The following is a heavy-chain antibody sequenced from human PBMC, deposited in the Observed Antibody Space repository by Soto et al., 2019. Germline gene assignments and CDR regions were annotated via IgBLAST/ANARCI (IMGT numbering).Heavy chain of an antibody. D-gene: IGHD3-10*01. V-gene: IGHV4-34*01. Sequence: SETLSLTCAVYGGSFSGYYWSWIRQTPGKGLEWIGEINHSGSTNYNPSLKSRVTISVDTSKNQFSLKLSSVTAADTAVYYCARAYYGSGSYHYYYYYMDVWGKGTTVTVSS. CDR3: ARAYYGSGSYHYYYYYMDV. CDR1: GGSFSGYY. J-gene: IGHJ6*03. CDR2: INHSGST.